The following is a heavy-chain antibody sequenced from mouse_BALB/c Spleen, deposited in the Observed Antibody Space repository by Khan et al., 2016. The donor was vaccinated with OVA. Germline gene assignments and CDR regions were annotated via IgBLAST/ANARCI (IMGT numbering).Heavy chain of an antibody. V-gene: IGHV9-2-1*01. J-gene: IGHJ1*01. Sequence: QIQLVQSGPELKKPGETVKISYKASGYTFTDYSMHWVKQAPGKGLKWMGWINTETGEPTYADDFKGRFAFSLETSASTAYLQINNLKNEDTATYFCARENYYNGRWYFDVWGAGTTVTVSS. CDR3: ARENYYNGRWYFDV. CDR1: GYTFTDYS. CDR2: INTETGEP. D-gene: IGHD1-1*01.